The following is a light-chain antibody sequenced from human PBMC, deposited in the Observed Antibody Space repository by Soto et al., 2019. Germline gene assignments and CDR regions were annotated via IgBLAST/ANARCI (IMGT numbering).Light chain of an antibody. V-gene: IGKV3D-15*01. CDR1: QSVSSY. J-gene: IGKJ5*01. CDR3: QQYNNWPPIT. Sequence: EIVLTHSPGTLSLSPWEIATLSCRASQSVSSYLAWYQQKPGQAPRLLIYDASNRATGIPARFSGSGSGTEFTLTISSLQSEDFAVYYCQQYNNWPPITFGQGTRLEIK. CDR2: DAS.